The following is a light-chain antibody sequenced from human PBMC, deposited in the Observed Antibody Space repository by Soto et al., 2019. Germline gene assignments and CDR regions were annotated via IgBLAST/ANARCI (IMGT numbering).Light chain of an antibody. CDR2: GAS. J-gene: IGKJ2*01. CDR3: QRYGHSAPFT. CDR1: QSVRSTY. Sequence: EIVLTQSPGTLSLSPGERATLSCRASQSVRSTYLAWYQQKPGQAPKLLIYGASSRATGIPDRFSGSGSGTDFTLTISRLEPEDFAVYYCQRYGHSAPFTFGQGTKLEIK. V-gene: IGKV3-20*01.